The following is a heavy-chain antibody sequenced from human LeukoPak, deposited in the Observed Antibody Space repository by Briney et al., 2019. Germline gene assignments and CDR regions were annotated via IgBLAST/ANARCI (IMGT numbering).Heavy chain of an antibody. CDR2: IYYSGNI. V-gene: IGHV4-39*01. J-gene: IGHJ4*02. CDR3: ARHLPIAAAGVDY. D-gene: IGHD6-13*01. Sequence: SETLSLTCTVSGGSISSSSCYWGWIRQPPGKGLEWIGSIYYSGNIYNNPSLRSRLTISVDTSKNQFSLKLHSVTAADTAVYYCARHLPIAAAGVDYWGQGTLVTVSS. CDR1: GGSISSSSCY.